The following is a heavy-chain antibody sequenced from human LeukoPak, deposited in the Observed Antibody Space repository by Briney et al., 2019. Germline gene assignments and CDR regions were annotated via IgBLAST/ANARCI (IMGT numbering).Heavy chain of an antibody. J-gene: IGHJ4*02. V-gene: IGHV1-2*02. D-gene: IGHD3-10*01. CDR1: GYTFTDYY. CDR2: INPNSGGT. Sequence: GASVKVSCKASGYTFTDYYMHWVQQAPGQGLEWMGWINPNSGGTNYAQNFQGRVTMTRDTSISTAYMELSRLRSDDTAMYYCARLGGTDRYYYGSGSYQYWGQGTLVTVSS. CDR3: ARLGGTDRYYYGSGSYQY.